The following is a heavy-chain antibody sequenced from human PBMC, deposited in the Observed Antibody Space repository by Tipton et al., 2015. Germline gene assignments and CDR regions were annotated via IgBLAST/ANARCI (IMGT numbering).Heavy chain of an antibody. D-gene: IGHD6-19*01. CDR2: IWYDGSDE. CDR1: GFAFSDYG. Sequence: SLRLSCAASGFAFSDYGMHWVRQAPGKGLEWVAVIWYDGSDEYYVDSVKGRFTISRDDSENTLYLQMNSLRAEDTAVYYCAKDQWPKQYYFDYWGQGTLVTVSS. V-gene: IGHV3-33*06. J-gene: IGHJ4*02. CDR3: AKDQWPKQYYFDY.